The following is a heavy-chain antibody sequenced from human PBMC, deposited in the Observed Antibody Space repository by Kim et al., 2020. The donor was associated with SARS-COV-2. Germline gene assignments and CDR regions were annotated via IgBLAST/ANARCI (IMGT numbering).Heavy chain of an antibody. CDR2: IKQDGSEK. D-gene: IGHD3-10*01. CDR3: ARDSKLLWFGELSYYYGMDV. CDR1: GFTFSSYW. V-gene: IGHV3-7*03. Sequence: GGSLRLSCAASGFTFSSYWISWVRQAPGKGLEWVANIKQDGSEKYYVDSVKGRFTISRDNAKNSLYLQMNSLRAEDTAVYYCARDSKLLWFGELSYYYGMDVWGQGTTVTVSS. J-gene: IGHJ6*02.